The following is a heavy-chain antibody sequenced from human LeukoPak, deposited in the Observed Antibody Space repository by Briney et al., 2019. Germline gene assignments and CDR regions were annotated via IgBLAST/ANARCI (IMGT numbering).Heavy chain of an antibody. CDR2: INHSGST. V-gene: IGHV4-34*01. CDR1: GGSFSGYY. Sequence: SETLSLTCAVYGGSFSGYYWSWIRQPPGKGLEWIGEINHSGSTNYNPSLKSRVSISVNSSKNQFSLKVSSVTAADTAVYYCARGSDTAAGLYWGQGTLVTVSS. CDR3: ARGSDTAAGLY. J-gene: IGHJ4*02. D-gene: IGHD6-13*01.